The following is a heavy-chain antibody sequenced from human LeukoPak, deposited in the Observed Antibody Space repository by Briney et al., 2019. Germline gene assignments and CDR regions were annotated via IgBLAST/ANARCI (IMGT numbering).Heavy chain of an antibody. Sequence: SETLSLTCTVSGGSINFYYWSWIRRPPGKGLEWIGYIYYSGSTNCNPSLNSRVTISLDTSKNQFSLRLDSVTAADTAVYYCARLVAGTFYFDSWGQGTLVTVSS. CDR1: GGSINFYY. V-gene: IGHV4-59*01. CDR3: ARLVAGTFYFDS. D-gene: IGHD6-19*01. CDR2: IYYSGST. J-gene: IGHJ4*02.